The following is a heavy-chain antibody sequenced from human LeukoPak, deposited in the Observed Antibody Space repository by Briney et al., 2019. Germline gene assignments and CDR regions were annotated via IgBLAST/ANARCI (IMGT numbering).Heavy chain of an antibody. Sequence: GESLKISCKGFGYSFASFWIGWVRQMPGKGLEWMGIVFPGGSDIRYSPSFQGHVTISADESISTAYLQCHSLKASDTAMYYCARLLMGGAFDIWGQGTLVTVSS. CDR3: ARLLMGGAFDI. D-gene: IGHD3-16*01. V-gene: IGHV5-51*01. J-gene: IGHJ3*02. CDR1: GYSFASFW. CDR2: VFPGGSDI.